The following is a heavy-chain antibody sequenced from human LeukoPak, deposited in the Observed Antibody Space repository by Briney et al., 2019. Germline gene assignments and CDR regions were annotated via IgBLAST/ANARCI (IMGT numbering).Heavy chain of an antibody. D-gene: IGHD4-17*01. V-gene: IGHV3-53*01. CDR2: IYSGGST. Sequence: PGGSLRLSCAASGFTVSSNYMSWVRQAPGKGLEWVSVIYSGGSTYYADSVKRRFTISRDNSKNTLYLQMNSLRAEDTAVYYCAREHGDYGRWYFDLWGRGTLVTVSS. J-gene: IGHJ2*01. CDR3: AREHGDYGRWYFDL. CDR1: GFTVSSNY.